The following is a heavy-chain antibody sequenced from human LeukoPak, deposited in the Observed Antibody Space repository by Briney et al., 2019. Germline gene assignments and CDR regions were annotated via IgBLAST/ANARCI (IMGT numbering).Heavy chain of an antibody. V-gene: IGHV3-33*01. D-gene: IGHD6-19*01. CDR3: ARDHSSGWYSDYFDY. J-gene: IGHJ4*02. CDR2: IWYDGSNK. Sequence: PGRSLRLSCAASGFTFSSYGMHWVRQAAGKGLEWVAGIWYDGSNKYYADSEKGRFTISRDNSKNTLYLQMNSLRAEDTAVYYCARDHSSGWYSDYFDYWGQGTLVTVSS. CDR1: GFTFSSYG.